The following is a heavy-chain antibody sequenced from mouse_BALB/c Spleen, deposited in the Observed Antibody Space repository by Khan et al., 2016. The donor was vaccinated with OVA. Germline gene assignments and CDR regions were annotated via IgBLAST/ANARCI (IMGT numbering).Heavy chain of an antibody. D-gene: IGHD1-1*01. V-gene: IGHV3-2*02. Sequence: EVQLQESGPGLLKPSQSLSLTCTVTGYSITSDYAWNWIRQFPGNKLEWMAYIGYSGSTTYNPSLRSRTPIPQETSYNQFFLQLNTVTTEDTATYNCASERLLLRYRDYLDYWGQGTTLTVSS. CDR1: GYSITSDYA. J-gene: IGHJ2*01. CDR2: IGYSGST. CDR3: ASERLLLRYRDYLDY.